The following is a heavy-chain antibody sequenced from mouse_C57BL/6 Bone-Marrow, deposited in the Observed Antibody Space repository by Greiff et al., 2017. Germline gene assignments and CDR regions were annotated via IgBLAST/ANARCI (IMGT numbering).Heavy chain of an antibody. CDR1: GYTFTSYW. CDR2: IYPGSGST. V-gene: IGHV1-55*01. CDR3: ARSGYDYGYFDV. J-gene: IGHJ1*03. Sequence: VQLQQPGAELVKPGASVKMSCKASGYTFTSYWITWVKQRPGQGLEWIGDIYPGSGSTNYNEKFTSKATLTVDTSSSTAYMQLSSLTSEDSAVYYCARSGYDYGYFDVWGTGTTVTVSS. D-gene: IGHD2-3*01.